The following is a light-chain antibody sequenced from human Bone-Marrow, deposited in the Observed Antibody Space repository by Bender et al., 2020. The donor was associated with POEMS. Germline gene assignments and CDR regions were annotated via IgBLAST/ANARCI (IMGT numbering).Light chain of an antibody. CDR1: NSNIGAGFD. CDR3: QSYDSALSGAV. Sequence: QSVLTQPPSVSGAPGQRVTISCTGTNSNIGAGFDVHWYRHLHGSAPKLLIYYNTNRPSGVPARFSASKSGTSASLAITGLQAGDEGDYYCQSYDSALSGAVFGTGTKVTVL. V-gene: IGLV1-40*01. J-gene: IGLJ1*01. CDR2: YNT.